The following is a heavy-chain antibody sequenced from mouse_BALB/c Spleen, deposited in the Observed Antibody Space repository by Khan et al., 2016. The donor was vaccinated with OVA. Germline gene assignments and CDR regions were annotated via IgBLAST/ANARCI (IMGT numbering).Heavy chain of an antibody. CDR2: INPSSGYT. D-gene: IGHD3-1*01. J-gene: IGHJ2*01. Sequence: QVQLQQSGAELVKPGASVKMSCKASGYTFTSYTMHWVKQRPGQGLEWIGYINPSSGYTKYNQKFKDKATLTADKSSSTAYMQLSSLTSEDSVVYYCARKSTRASYWGQGTTLTVSS. CDR3: ARKSTRASY. CDR1: GYTFTSYT. V-gene: IGHV1-4*01.